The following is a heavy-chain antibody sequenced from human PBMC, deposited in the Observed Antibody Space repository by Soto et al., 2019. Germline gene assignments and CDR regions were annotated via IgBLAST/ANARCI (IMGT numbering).Heavy chain of an antibody. CDR2: ISGSGTNI. J-gene: IGHJ4*02. Sequence: EVQLLESGGGFAQPGGSLRLSCAASGFTFSSYAMHWVRQAPGRGLEWVSTISGSGTNIYYADSVQGRFTISTDNSQNTLFLQMTSLRVDDAATYYCAKDGFGGASDYWGQGTHVTVSS. CDR1: GFTFSSYA. CDR3: AKDGFGGASDY. V-gene: IGHV3-23*01. D-gene: IGHD3-3*01.